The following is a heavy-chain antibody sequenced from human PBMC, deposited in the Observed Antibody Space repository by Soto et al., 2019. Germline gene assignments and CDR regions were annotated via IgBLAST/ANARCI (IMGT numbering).Heavy chain of an antibody. D-gene: IGHD3-22*01. CDR1: GGSISSSNW. V-gene: IGHV4-4*02. CDR3: ARNYYDSSGYWAFDY. Sequence: SETLSLTCAVSGGSISSSNWWSWVRQPPGKGLEWIGEIYHSGSTNYNPSLKSRVTISVDKSKNQFSLKLSSVTAADTAVYYCARNYYDSSGYWAFDYWGQGTLVT. J-gene: IGHJ4*02. CDR2: IYHSGST.